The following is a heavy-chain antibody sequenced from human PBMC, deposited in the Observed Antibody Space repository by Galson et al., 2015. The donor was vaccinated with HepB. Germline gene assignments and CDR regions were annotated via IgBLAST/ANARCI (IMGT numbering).Heavy chain of an antibody. V-gene: IGHV3-48*02. CDR3: ARESPAYYDILTGYSYYYYAMDV. J-gene: IGHJ6*02. CDR1: GFTFSIYN. D-gene: IGHD3-9*01. Sequence: SLRLSCAASGFTFSIYNMNWVRQAPGRGLEWVSYISSSTSTIYYADSVKGRFTISRDNAKNSLYLQMNSLRDEDTAVYYCARESPAYYDILTGYSYYYYAMDVWGQGTTVTVSS. CDR2: ISSSTSTI.